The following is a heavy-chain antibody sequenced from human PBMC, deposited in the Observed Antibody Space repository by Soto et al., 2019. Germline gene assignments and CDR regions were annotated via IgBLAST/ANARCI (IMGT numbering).Heavy chain of an antibody. CDR1: GGSISSSSYY. CDR3: ARHLISGDSVDY. Sequence: PSETLSLTCTVSGGSISSSSYYWGWIRQPPGKGLEWIGSIYYSGSTYYNPSLKSRVTISVDTSKNQFSLKLSSVTAADTAVYYCARHLISGDSVDYWGQGTLVTVSS. J-gene: IGHJ4*02. V-gene: IGHV4-39*01. D-gene: IGHD2-21*02. CDR2: IYYSGST.